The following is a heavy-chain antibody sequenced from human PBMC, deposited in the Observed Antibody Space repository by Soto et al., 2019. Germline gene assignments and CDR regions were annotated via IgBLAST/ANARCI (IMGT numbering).Heavy chain of an antibody. CDR2: ISSSGSTI. CDR3: ARDRAYYDILTINWFDP. D-gene: IGHD3-9*01. Sequence: PGGSLRLSCAASGFTFNDYYMSWIRQAPGKGLEWVSYISSSGSTIYYADSVKGRFTISRDNAKNSLYLQMNSLRAEDTAVYYCARDRAYYDILTINWFDPWGQGTLVTVSS. CDR1: GFTFNDYY. J-gene: IGHJ5*02. V-gene: IGHV3-11*01.